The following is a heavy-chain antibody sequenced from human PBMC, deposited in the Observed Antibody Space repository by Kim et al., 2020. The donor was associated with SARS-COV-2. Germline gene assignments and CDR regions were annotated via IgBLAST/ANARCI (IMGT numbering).Heavy chain of an antibody. V-gene: IGHV3-7*03. J-gene: IGHJ6*02. D-gene: IGHD6-25*01. Sequence: VDSGKGRLTLSRDNAKNSMYLQMNSLRAEDTAVYYRARDKQRHYYYGMEVWGQGTPVTVSS. CDR3: ARDKQRHYYYGMEV.